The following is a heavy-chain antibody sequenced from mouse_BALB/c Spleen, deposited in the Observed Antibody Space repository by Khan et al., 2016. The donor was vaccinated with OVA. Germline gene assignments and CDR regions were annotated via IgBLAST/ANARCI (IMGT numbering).Heavy chain of an antibody. V-gene: IGHV2-3*01. CDR2: IWGDGST. J-gene: IGHJ3*01. Sequence: QVQLKESGPGLVAPSQSLSITCTVSGLSLTNYGISWIRQPPGKGLEWLGVIWGDGSTNYHSALISRLNINKDNSKSQVFLKLNSLQTDETATYYCAIIYYGDDWFTYWGQGTLVTVSA. D-gene: IGHD2-13*01. CDR1: GLSLTNYG. CDR3: AIIYYGDDWFTY.